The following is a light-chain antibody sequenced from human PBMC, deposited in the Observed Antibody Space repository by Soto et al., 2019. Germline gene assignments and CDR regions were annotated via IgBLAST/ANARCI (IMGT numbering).Light chain of an antibody. CDR3: QQYASSPLLT. J-gene: IGKJ4*01. Sequence: DIVMTQSPATLSVSPGERATLSCMASQSVSSNLAWYQQKPGQAPRLLIFGSSSRATGIPDRFSGRGSGADFTLTISRLEPEDFAVYYCQQYASSPLLTFGGGTKVDIK. V-gene: IGKV3-20*01. CDR2: GSS. CDR1: QSVSSN.